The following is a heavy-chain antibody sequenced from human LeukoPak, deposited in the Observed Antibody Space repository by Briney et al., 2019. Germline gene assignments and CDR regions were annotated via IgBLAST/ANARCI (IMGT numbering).Heavy chain of an antibody. J-gene: IGHJ5*02. V-gene: IGHV4-59*11. CDR3: ARDRAPVTMIRGAPGGFDP. D-gene: IGHD3-10*01. CDR2: MFYSGST. Sequence: SETLTLTCTVSGGSISSHFWSWIRQPPGKGLEWIGYMFYSGSTNYNPSLKSRVTISVDASKNQFSLKLTSVSAADTAVYYCARDRAPVTMIRGAPGGFDPWGQGTLVTVSS. CDR1: GGSISSHF.